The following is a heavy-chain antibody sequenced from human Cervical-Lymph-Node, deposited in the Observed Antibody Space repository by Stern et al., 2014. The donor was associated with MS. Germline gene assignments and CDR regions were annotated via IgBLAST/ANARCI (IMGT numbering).Heavy chain of an antibody. J-gene: IGHJ3*02. CDR3: ARKGGYNNAFDI. CDR2: IYTSGST. V-gene: IGHV4-61*02. CDR1: GGSISSGSYY. D-gene: IGHD5-24*01. Sequence: QLQLQESGPGLVKPSQTLSLTCTVSGGSISSGSYYWSWIRQPAGKGLEWIVRIYTSGSTNYNPSLKSRVTISVDTSKTQFPLKLSSVTAADTAVYYCARKGGYNNAFDIWGQGTMVTVSS.